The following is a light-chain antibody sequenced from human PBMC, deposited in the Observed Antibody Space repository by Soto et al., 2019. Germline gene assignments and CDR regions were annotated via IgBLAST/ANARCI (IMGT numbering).Light chain of an antibody. J-gene: IGKJ5*01. Sequence: EIVMTQSPATLSVSPGERATLSCRASQSVSTKVAWYQQKPGQAPRLLIYATSTRATGAPARFSGSGSGTAFTLTISNLQSEDFAVYCCQQYSNWPPITFGRGTRMEIK. CDR3: QQYSNWPPIT. CDR1: QSVSTK. V-gene: IGKV3-15*01. CDR2: ATS.